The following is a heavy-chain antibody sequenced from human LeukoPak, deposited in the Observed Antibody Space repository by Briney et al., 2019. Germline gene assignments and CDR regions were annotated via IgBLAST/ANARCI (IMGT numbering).Heavy chain of an antibody. V-gene: IGHV1-18*01. J-gene: IGHJ5*02. D-gene: IGHD2-2*01. CDR3: ARLPPRYCSSTSCSQNWFDP. Sequence: ASVKVSCKASGYTFTSYVISWVRQAPGQGLERMGWISAYNGNTNYAQKLQGRVTMTTDTSTSTAYMELRSLRSDDTAVYYCARLPPRYCSSTSCSQNWFDPWGQGTLVTVSS. CDR1: GYTFTSYV. CDR2: ISAYNGNT.